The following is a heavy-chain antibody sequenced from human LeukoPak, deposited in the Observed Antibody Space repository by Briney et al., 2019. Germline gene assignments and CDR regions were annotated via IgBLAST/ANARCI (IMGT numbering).Heavy chain of an antibody. Sequence: SETLSLTCTASGGSISSYYWSWIRQPPGKGLEWIGYIYYSGSTNYNPSLKSRVTISVDTSKNQFSLKLSSVTAADTAVYYCARVRGKWEPLDAFDIWGQGTMVTVSS. CDR3: ARVRGKWEPLDAFDI. CDR1: GGSISSYY. D-gene: IGHD1-26*01. V-gene: IGHV4-59*01. CDR2: IYYSGST. J-gene: IGHJ3*02.